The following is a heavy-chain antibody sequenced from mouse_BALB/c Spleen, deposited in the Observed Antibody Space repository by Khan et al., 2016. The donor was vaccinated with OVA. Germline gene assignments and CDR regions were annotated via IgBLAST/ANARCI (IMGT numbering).Heavy chain of an antibody. J-gene: IGHJ4*01. Sequence: VQLKESGPGLVKPSQSLSLTCTVNGYSITSNYAWNWIRQFPGNKLEWMGYISYSGSTNYNPSLQSRLSITRDTSKNQFFLLLHSGTTEDSATYYCARGNYYGYALDYWGQGTSVTVSS. V-gene: IGHV3-2*02. CDR3: ARGNYYGYALDY. CDR1: GYSITSNYA. D-gene: IGHD1-1*01. CDR2: ISYSGST.